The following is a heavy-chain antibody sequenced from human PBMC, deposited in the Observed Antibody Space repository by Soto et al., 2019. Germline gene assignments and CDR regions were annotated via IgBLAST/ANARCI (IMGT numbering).Heavy chain of an antibody. Sequence: GGSLRLSCAASGFTFSSYAMSWVRQAPGKGLEWVSAISGSGGSTYYADSVKGRFTISRDNSKNTLYLQMNSLRAEDTAVYYCAKRPSEPNCGGDCYPGPFDYWGQGTLVTVSS. V-gene: IGHV3-23*01. D-gene: IGHD2-21*01. CDR2: ISGSGGST. CDR3: AKRPSEPNCGGDCYPGPFDY. CDR1: GFTFSSYA. J-gene: IGHJ4*02.